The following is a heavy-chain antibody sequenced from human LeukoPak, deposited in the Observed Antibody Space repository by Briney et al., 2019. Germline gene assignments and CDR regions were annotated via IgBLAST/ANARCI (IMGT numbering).Heavy chain of an antibody. J-gene: IGHJ4*02. D-gene: IGHD3-22*01. CDR1: AFTFSDSY. Sequence: GGSLRLSCAASAFTFSDSYMSWIRQAPGKGLELVSYISSSGSYTKSADSVKGRFTISRDNTKNSLYLQMNSLRAEDTAVYYCASPNHYDTSGYSWGDWGQGTVVTVSS. V-gene: IGHV3-11*06. CDR3: ASPNHYDTSGYSWGD. CDR2: ISSSGSYT.